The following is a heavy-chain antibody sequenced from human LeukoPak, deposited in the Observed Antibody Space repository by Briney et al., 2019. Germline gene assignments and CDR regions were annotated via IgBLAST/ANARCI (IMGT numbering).Heavy chain of an antibody. CDR1: GGSISSGGYY. J-gene: IGHJ1*01. CDR3: ARATGYCSGGSCYTPRAEYFQH. D-gene: IGHD2-15*01. CDR2: IYDSGTT. V-gene: IGHV4-31*03. Sequence: SQTLSLTCTVPGGSISSGGYYWSWIRQHPGKGLEWIRYIYDSGTTYYNPSLKSRVTITVDTSKNQFSLQLSSVSAADTAVYYCARATGYCSGGSCYTPRAEYFQHWGQGTLVTVSS.